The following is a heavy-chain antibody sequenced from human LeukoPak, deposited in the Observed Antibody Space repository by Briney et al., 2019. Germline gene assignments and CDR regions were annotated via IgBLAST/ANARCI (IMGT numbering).Heavy chain of an antibody. J-gene: IGHJ4*02. Sequence: SETLSLTCTVSGGSITNYYWSWVRQPPGQGLEWIAYIYHTGSTNYNPSLKSRVTISIDTSKNQFSLNLSSVTAADTAIYYCARGPTRYYFDYWGQGTLVTVSS. CDR1: GGSITNYY. CDR2: IYHTGST. CDR3: ARGPTRYYFDY. V-gene: IGHV4-59*01.